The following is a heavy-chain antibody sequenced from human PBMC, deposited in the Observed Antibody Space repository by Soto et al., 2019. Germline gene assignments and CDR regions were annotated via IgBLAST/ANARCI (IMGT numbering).Heavy chain of an antibody. CDR2: ISSSSTTI. J-gene: IGHJ3*02. CDR1: AFTLGTYS. CDR3: ARPVPRHDAFDI. Sequence: GGSLRLSCAASAFTLGTYSMNWVRQAPGKGLEWVSYISSSSTTIYYADSVKGRFTISRDNAKNSLYLQMSSLRDEDTAVYYCARPVPRHDAFDIWGQGTMVTVSS. D-gene: IGHD6-6*01. V-gene: IGHV3-48*02.